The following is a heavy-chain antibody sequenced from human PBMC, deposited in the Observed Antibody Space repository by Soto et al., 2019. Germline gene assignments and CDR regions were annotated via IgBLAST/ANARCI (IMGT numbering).Heavy chain of an antibody. CDR1: GGTFSSYT. Sequence: QVQLVQSGAEVKKPGSSAKVSCKASGGTFSSYTISWVRQAPGQGLEWMGRIIPILGIANYAQKFQGRVTITADKSTSTAYMELSSLRSEDTAVYYCARADYYYGSGRQTGDSWGQGTLVTVSS. V-gene: IGHV1-69*02. CDR2: IIPILGIA. CDR3: ARADYYYGSGRQTGDS. J-gene: IGHJ4*02. D-gene: IGHD3-10*01.